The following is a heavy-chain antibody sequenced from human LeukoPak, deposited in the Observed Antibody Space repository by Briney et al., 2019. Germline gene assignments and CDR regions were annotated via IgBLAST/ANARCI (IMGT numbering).Heavy chain of an antibody. CDR3: AKDDRIQLWLPDPYYYYYGMDV. Sequence: PGRSLRLSCAASGFTFSSYGMHWVRQAPGKGLEWVAVISYDGSNKYYADSVKGRFTISRDNSKNTLYLQMDSLRAEDTAVYYCAKDDRIQLWLPDPYYYYYGMDVWGQGTTVTVSS. CDR2: ISYDGSNK. CDR1: GFTFSSYG. J-gene: IGHJ6*02. D-gene: IGHD5-18*01. V-gene: IGHV3-30*18.